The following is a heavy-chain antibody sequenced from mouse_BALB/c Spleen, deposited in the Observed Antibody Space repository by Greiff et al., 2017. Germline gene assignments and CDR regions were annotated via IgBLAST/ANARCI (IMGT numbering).Heavy chain of an antibody. Sequence: EVQVVESGGGLVQPGGSRKLSCAASGFTFSSFGMHWVRQAPEKGLEWVAYISSGSSTIYYADTVKGRFTISRDNPKNTLFLQMTSLRSEDTAMYYCARGDYDVGAMDYWGQGTSVTVSS. J-gene: IGHJ4*01. D-gene: IGHD2-4*01. CDR1: GFTFSSFG. CDR3: ARGDYDVGAMDY. CDR2: ISSGSSTI. V-gene: IGHV5-17*02.